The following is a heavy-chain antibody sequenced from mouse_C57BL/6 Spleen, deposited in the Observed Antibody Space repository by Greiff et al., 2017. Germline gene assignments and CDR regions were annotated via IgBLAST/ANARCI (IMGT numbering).Heavy chain of an antibody. D-gene: IGHD2-3*01. Sequence: EVHGVESGGGLVKPGGSLKLSCAASGFTFSSYAMSWVRQTPERRLEWVATISDGGSYTYYPDNVKGRFTISRDNAKNTLYLQLSHLKSEDTAMYYCARDNDGVCDVWGTGTTVTVSS. CDR2: ISDGGSYT. CDR1: GFTFSSYA. J-gene: IGHJ1*03. CDR3: ARDNDGVCDV. V-gene: IGHV5-4*01.